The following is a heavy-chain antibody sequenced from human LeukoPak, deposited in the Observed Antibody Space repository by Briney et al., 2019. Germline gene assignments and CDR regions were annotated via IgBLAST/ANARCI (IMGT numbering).Heavy chain of an antibody. D-gene: IGHD2-2*01. CDR2: INSDGSST. CDR3: ARGHCSSTSCYLYFDY. Sequence: GGSLKLSCAASGFTFSSYWMHWVRQAPGKGLVWVSRINSDGSSTSYADSVKGRFTISRDNAKNTLYLQMNSLRAEDTAVYYCARGHCSSTSCYLYFDYWGQGTLVTVSS. J-gene: IGHJ4*02. CDR1: GFTFSSYW. V-gene: IGHV3-74*01.